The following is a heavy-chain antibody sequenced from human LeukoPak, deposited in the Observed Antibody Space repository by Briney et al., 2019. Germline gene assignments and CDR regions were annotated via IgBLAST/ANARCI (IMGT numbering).Heavy chain of an antibody. D-gene: IGHD3-22*01. CDR1: GGSISSSNW. CDR2: IYHSGST. CDR3: ARGRGLVSPNYYMDV. Sequence: SETLSLTCAVSGGSISSSNWWSWVRQPPGKGLEWIGEIYHSGSTNYNPSLKSRVTISVDTSKNQFSLKLSSVTAADTAVYYCARGRGLVSPNYYMDVWGQGTRVTVSS. V-gene: IGHV4-4*02. J-gene: IGHJ6*03.